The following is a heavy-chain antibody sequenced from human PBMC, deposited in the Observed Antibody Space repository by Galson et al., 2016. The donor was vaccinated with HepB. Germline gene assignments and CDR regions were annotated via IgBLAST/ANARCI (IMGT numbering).Heavy chain of an antibody. CDR1: GFTFSNHK. CDR2: ISDSCRYI. V-gene: IGHV3-21*01. D-gene: IGHD2-8*01. CDR3: ARVHDSTWRMYYLDY. J-gene: IGHJ4*02. Sequence: SLRLSCAASGFTFSNHKMNRFRQAPGKGLEWVSAISDSCRYIYYADTVQGRFTDSRNNAENSLYLQMNSLSDEDTAGYYCARVHDSTWRMYYLDYWGKGTLVTVSS.